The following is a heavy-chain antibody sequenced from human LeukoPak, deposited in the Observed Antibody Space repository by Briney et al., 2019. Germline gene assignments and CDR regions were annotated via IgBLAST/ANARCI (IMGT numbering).Heavy chain of an antibody. CDR1: GGSLSSGGYY. D-gene: IGHD2-8*02. Sequence: SETLSLTCTVSGGSLSSGGYYWSWIRQPPGKGLEWIGYIYHSGSTYYNPSLKSRVTISVDRSKNQFSLKLSSVTAADTAVYYCAREEGDVVYAPAFDIWGQGTMVTVSS. J-gene: IGHJ3*02. CDR2: IYHSGST. CDR3: AREEGDVVYAPAFDI. V-gene: IGHV4-30-2*01.